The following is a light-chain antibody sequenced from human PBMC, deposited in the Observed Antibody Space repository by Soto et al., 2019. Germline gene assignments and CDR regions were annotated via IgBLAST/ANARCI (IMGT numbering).Light chain of an antibody. CDR3: SSYTSSSTLMV. Sequence: QSALTQPASVSGSPGQSITISCTGTSSDVGGYNYVSWYQQDPGKAPKLMIYDVSNRPSGVSNRFSGSKSGNTASLTISGLQAEDEADYCSSYTSSSTLMVFGGGTKLTVL. CDR2: DVS. V-gene: IGLV2-14*01. J-gene: IGLJ2*01. CDR1: SSDVGGYNY.